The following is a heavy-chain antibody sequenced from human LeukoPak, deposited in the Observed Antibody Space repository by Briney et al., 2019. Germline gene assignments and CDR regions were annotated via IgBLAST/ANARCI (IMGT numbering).Heavy chain of an antibody. CDR3: ARHIPLAGRYFDWVGRGYFDY. V-gene: IGHV4-34*01. CDR2: INHSGST. Sequence: SETLSLTCAVYGGSFSGYYWSWLRQPPGKGLEWIGEINHSGSTNYNPSLKSRVTISVDTSKNQFSLKLSSVTAADTAVYYCARHIPLAGRYFDWVGRGYFDYWGQGTLVTVSS. CDR1: GGSFSGYY. J-gene: IGHJ4*02. D-gene: IGHD3-9*01.